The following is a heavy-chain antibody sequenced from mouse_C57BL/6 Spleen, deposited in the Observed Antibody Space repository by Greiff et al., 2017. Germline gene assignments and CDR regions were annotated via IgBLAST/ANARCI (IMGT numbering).Heavy chain of an antibody. CDR3: ARHGYDVDYAMDY. D-gene: IGHD2-2*01. Sequence: EVKLVESGGDLVKPGGSLKLSCAASGFTFSSYGMSWVRQTPDKRLEWVATISSGGSYTYYPDSVKGRFTISRDNAKNTLYLQLSSLKSEDTAMYYCARHGYDVDYAMDYWGQGTSVTVSS. J-gene: IGHJ4*01. V-gene: IGHV5-6*01. CDR1: GFTFSSYG. CDR2: ISSGGSYT.